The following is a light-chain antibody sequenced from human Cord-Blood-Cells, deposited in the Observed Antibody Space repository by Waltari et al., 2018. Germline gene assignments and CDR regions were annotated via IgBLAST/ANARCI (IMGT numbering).Light chain of an antibody. CDR1: SGSIASNY. CDR3: QSYDSSNFWV. CDR2: EDN. J-gene: IGLJ3*02. Sequence: NFMLTQPHSVSESPGKTVTISCTGSSGSIASNYVQWYQQRPGRAPTTVIYEDNQRPSGVPDRFSGSIDSASNSASLTISGLKTEDEADYYCQSYDSSNFWVFGGGTKLTVL. V-gene: IGLV6-57*02.